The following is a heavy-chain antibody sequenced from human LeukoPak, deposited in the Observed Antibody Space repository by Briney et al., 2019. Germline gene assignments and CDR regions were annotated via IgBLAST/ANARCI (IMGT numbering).Heavy chain of an antibody. J-gene: IGHJ4*02. CDR3: AREYDSSGYYLGY. V-gene: IGHV1-69*04. D-gene: IGHD3-22*01. CDR1: GGTFSTYT. CDR2: IIPILGIA. Sequence: SVKVSCKASGGTFSTYTISWVRQAPGQGLELMGRIIPILGIANYAQKFQGRVTITADKSTSTAYMELSSLRSEDTALYYCAREYDSSGYYLGYWGQGTLVTVSS.